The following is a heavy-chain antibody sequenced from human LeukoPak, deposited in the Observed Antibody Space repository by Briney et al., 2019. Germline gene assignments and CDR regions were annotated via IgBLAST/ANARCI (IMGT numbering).Heavy chain of an antibody. CDR3: ARERGYSYGYSDY. CDR2: ISSSSSTI. D-gene: IGHD5-18*01. CDR1: GFTFSDYY. Sequence: GGSLRLSCAASGFTFSDYYMSWIRQAPGKGLEWVSYISSSSSTIYYADSVKGRFTISRDNAKNSLFLQMNSLRAEDTAVYYCARERGYSYGYSDYWGRGTLVTVSS. V-gene: IGHV3-11*04. J-gene: IGHJ4*02.